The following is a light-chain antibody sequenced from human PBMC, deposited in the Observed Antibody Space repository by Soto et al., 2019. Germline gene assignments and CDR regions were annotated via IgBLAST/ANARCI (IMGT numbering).Light chain of an antibody. CDR2: DAS. Sequence: DIQMTQSASTLSASVGDRVTITCRASQSISSWLAWYQQKKGKAPKLLIYDASSLESGVPSRFSGSGSGTECTLTISRLQPDDFSTYYCQQYNSYPWTFGQGTKVDIK. V-gene: IGKV1-5*01. CDR3: QQYNSYPWT. J-gene: IGKJ1*01. CDR1: QSISSW.